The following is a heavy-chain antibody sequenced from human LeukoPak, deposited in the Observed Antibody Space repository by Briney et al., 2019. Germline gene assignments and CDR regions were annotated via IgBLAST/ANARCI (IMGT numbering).Heavy chain of an antibody. CDR1: GFXFSSYT. J-gene: IGHJ4*02. Sequence: GSLRLSCAASGFXFSSYTMHWVRQAPGKGLEHVSAIGSNGGSTYHANSVKGRFIITRDNSKNTLYLQMGSLRAEDMAVYYCVRTIAVAVAFDYWGQGTLVTVSS. D-gene: IGHD6-19*01. CDR3: VRTIAVAVAFDY. CDR2: IGSNGGST. V-gene: IGHV3-64*01.